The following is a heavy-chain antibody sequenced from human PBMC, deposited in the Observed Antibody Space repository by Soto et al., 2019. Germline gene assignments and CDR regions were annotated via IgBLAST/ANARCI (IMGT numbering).Heavy chain of an antibody. CDR2: IIPIFGTA. Sequence: GASVKVSCEASGGTFSSYAMSWVRQAPGQGLEWMGGIIPIFGTANYAQKFQGRVTINADESTSTACMELSSLRSEDTAVYYCAREGRRRGAAAGTLDYWGQGTPVTVSS. J-gene: IGHJ4*02. CDR3: AREGRRRGAAAGTLDY. D-gene: IGHD6-13*01. V-gene: IGHV1-69*13. CDR1: GGTFSSYA.